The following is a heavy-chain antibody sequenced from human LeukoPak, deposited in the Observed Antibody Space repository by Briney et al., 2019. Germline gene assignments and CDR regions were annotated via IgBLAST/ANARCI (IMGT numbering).Heavy chain of an antibody. CDR1: GGSFSGYY. V-gene: IGHV4-34*01. D-gene: IGHD2-2*02. CDR2: INHSGST. J-gene: IGHJ3*02. Sequence: PSETLSLTCAVYGGSFSGYYWSWIRQPPGKGLEWIGEINHSGSTNYNPSLKSRVTISVDTSKNQFSLKLSSVTAADTAVYYCARDTASDAFDIWGQGTMVTVSS. CDR3: ARDTASDAFDI.